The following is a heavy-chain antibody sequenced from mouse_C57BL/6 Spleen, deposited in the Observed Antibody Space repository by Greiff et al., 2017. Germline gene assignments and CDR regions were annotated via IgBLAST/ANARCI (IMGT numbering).Heavy chain of an antibody. J-gene: IGHJ2*01. D-gene: IGHD1-1*01. Sequence: QVQLQQPGAELVRPGTSVKLSCKASGYTFTSYGMHWVKQRPGQGLEWIGVIDPSDSYTNYTHKFKGKATLTVDTSSSTAYMHLSSLTSEDSAVXYCARREVDYFDYWGQGTTLTVSS. CDR2: IDPSDSYT. CDR1: GYTFTSYG. V-gene: IGHV1-59*01. CDR3: ARREVDYFDY.